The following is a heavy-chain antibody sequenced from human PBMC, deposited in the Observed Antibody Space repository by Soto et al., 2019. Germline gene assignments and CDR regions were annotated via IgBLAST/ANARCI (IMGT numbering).Heavy chain of an antibody. V-gene: IGHV3-66*01. CDR2: IQGGGRT. J-gene: IGHJ6*04. CDR1: GFTVSSNY. CDR3: ARNDDHCSGDRCDGVPRDV. D-gene: IGHD2-15*01. Sequence: EVQLVESGGGLVQPGGSLRLSCAASGFTVSSNYMTWVRQAPGKGLEWVSLIQGGGRTYYSVDVKGRFTISRDNSITTLFPQMNNLIAEDTAVYYCARNDDHCSGDRCDGVPRDVWSNGTTVTVSS.